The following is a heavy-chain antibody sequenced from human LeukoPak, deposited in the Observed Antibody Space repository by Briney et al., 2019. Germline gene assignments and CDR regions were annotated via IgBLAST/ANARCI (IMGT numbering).Heavy chain of an antibody. CDR2: IYSSGYT. J-gene: IGHJ6*03. CDR1: GGSINSGTYY. D-gene: IGHD3-9*01. V-gene: IGHV4-61*02. CDR3: AREESDWSSLGYYYHYMDV. Sequence: PSETLSLTCTVSGGSINSGTYYWTWIRQPAGKGLEGIGRIYSSGYTNYNPSLKSRLTISVDASKNQFSLKLGSVTAANTAMYYCAREESDWSSLGYYYHYMDVWGKGTTVTISS.